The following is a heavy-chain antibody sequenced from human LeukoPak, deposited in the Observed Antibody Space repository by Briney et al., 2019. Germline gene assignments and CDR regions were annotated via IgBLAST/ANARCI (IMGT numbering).Heavy chain of an antibody. J-gene: IGHJ6*03. D-gene: IGHD3-22*01. CDR1: GGSISSYY. V-gene: IGHV4-59*01. CDR3: ASVGGYYDSSGYYYMDV. CDR2: IYYSGST. Sequence: SETLSLTCTVSGGSISSYYWSWIRQPPGKGLEWIGYIYYSGSTNYNPSLKSRVAISVDRSKNQFSLKLSSVTAADTAVYYCASVGGYYDSSGYYYMDVWGKGTTVTVSS.